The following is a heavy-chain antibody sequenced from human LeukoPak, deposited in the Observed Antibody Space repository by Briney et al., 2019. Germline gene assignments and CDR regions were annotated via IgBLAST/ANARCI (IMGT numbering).Heavy chain of an antibody. Sequence: GGSLRLSCAASGFTFSSYWMHWVRQAPGKGLEWVSGIIASGGSTYYADSVKGRFTISRDNSKNTLYLQMNSLRAEDTAVYYCAKADGYSYGRYYFDYWGQGTLVTVSS. J-gene: IGHJ4*02. D-gene: IGHD5-18*01. V-gene: IGHV3-23*01. CDR2: IIASGGST. CDR3: AKADGYSYGRYYFDY. CDR1: GFTFSSYW.